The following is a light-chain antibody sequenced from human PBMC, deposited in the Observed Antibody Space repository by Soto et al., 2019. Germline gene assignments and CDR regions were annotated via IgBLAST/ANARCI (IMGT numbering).Light chain of an antibody. CDR2: GAS. Sequence: DIQMTQSPSSLSASVGDRVTITCRASQSISSYLNWYQQKPGKAPKLLIYGASSLQSGVPSRFSGSGSGTDFTLTISSLQPEDFATYYCQQSYGTLALTFGGGTKVEIK. CDR1: QSISSY. CDR3: QQSYGTLALT. V-gene: IGKV1-39*01. J-gene: IGKJ4*01.